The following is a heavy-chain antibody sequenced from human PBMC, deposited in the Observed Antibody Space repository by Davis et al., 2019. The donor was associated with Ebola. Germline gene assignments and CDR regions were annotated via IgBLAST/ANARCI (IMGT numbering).Heavy chain of an antibody. V-gene: IGHV3-48*03. CDR3: AKVGCSSTSCYSVYYGMDV. Sequence: GGSLRLSCAASGFTFSGSAMHWVRQASGKGLEWVSYISSSGSTIYYADSVKGRFTISRDNAKNSLYLQMNSLRAEDTAVYYCAKVGCSSTSCYSVYYGMDVWGQGTTVTVSS. J-gene: IGHJ6*02. CDR2: ISSSGSTI. D-gene: IGHD2-2*01. CDR1: GFTFSGSA.